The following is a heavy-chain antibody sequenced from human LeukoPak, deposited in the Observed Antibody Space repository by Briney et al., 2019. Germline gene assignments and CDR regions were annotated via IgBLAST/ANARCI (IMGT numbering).Heavy chain of an antibody. Sequence: SVKVSCKASEYTFTKFAIHWVRQAPGQRLEWMGGIIPIFGTANYAQKFQGRVTITADESTSTAYMELSSLRSEDTAVYYCARGTYYDILTGPSAGWFDPWGQGTLVTVSS. CDR1: EYTFTKFA. CDR2: IIPIFGTA. V-gene: IGHV1-69*13. CDR3: ARGTYYDILTGPSAGWFDP. J-gene: IGHJ5*02. D-gene: IGHD3-9*01.